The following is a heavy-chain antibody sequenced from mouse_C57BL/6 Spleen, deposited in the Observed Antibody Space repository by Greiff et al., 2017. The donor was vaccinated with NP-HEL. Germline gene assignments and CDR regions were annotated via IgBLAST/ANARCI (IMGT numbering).Heavy chain of an antibody. CDR3: AIDYGSTWFAY. V-gene: IGHV1-74*01. D-gene: IGHD1-1*01. J-gene: IGHJ3*01. CDR1: GYTFTSYW. CDR2: IHPSDSDT. Sequence: VQLQQPGAELVKPGAYVTICYKASGYTFTSYWMHWVKQRPGQGLEWIGRIHPSDSDTNYNHKFKGKATLTVDKSSSTAYMQLSSLTSENSAVYYCAIDYGSTWFAYWGQGTLVTVSA.